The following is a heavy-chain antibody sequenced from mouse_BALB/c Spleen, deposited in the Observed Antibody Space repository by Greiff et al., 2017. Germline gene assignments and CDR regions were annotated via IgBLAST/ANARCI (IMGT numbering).Heavy chain of an antibody. D-gene: IGHD3-3*01. Sequence: VQLQQSGAKLAKPGASVKLSCKASGYSFTSYWMHWVKQRPGQGLEWIGYINPSTGYTEYNQKFKDKATLTADKSSSTAYMQLSSLTSEDSAVYYCARGGTSDYWGQGTTLTVSA. CDR3: ARGGTSDY. J-gene: IGHJ2*01. V-gene: IGHV1-7*01. CDR2: INPSTGYT. CDR1: GYSFTSYW.